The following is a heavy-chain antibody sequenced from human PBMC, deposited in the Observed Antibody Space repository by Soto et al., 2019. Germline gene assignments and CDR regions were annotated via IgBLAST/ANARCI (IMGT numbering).Heavy chain of an antibody. V-gene: IGHV3-33*01. D-gene: IGHD3-22*01. J-gene: IGHJ6*02. CDR1: GFTFSSYG. CDR2: IWYDGSDK. CDR3: ARDMERYSYDSSGYYSPYYTMDV. Sequence: GGSLRLSCEASGFTFSSYGMHWVRQTPGKGLEWVALIWYDGSDKYYADSVKGRFTISRDNSKNTLYLQMNSLRAEDTAVYFCARDMERYSYDSSGYYSPYYTMDVWGQGTTVTVSS.